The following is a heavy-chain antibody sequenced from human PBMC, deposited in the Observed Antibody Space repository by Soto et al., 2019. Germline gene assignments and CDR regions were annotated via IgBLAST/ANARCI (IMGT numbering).Heavy chain of an antibody. CDR3: AGSTLLSGVIGYFHLVF. CDR1: GNTFNNYA. Sequence: QVHLVQSGTDVKKPGSSVKVSCKASGNTFNNYAISWGRQAPGQGLQWMGGMIPIYDSTRHAQGSHKRVTTAATRSKITPHRELNGLTSEDPAVNYFAGSTLLSGVIGYFHLVFWSQGTLVTVS. J-gene: IGHJ4*02. CDR2: MIPIYDST. D-gene: IGHD2-21*01. V-gene: IGHV1-69*06.